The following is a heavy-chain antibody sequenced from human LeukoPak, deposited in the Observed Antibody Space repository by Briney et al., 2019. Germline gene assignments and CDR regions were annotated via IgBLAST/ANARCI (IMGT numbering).Heavy chain of an antibody. V-gene: IGHV3-7*03. D-gene: IGHD6-13*01. CDR2: IKQDGSEK. CDR3: ARDPGRWSDAFDI. Sequence: GGSLRLSCAASGFTFSSYWMSWVRQAPGKGLEWVANIKQDGSEKYYVDSVEGRFTISRDNAKNSLYLQMNSLRAEDTAVYYCARDPGRWSDAFDIWGQGTMVTVSS. J-gene: IGHJ3*02. CDR1: GFTFSSYW.